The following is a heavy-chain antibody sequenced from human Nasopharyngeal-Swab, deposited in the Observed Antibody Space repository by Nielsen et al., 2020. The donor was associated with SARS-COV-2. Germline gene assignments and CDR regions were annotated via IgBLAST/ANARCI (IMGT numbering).Heavy chain of an antibody. CDR1: GFTFSAYR. D-gene: IGHD6-19*01. Sequence: GESLKISCAASGFTFSAYRMNWVRQAPGKGLEWVSSINSLSTYIHYVDLVKGRFTISRDNAKSSLYLQMNSLRAEDTAVYYCARERGSSGLEGFDIWGQGTMVTVSP. V-gene: IGHV3-21*01. CDR3: ARERGSSGLEGFDI. J-gene: IGHJ3*02. CDR2: INSLSTYI.